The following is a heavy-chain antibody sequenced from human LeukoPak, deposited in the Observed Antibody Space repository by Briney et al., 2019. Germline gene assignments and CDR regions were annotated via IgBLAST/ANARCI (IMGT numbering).Heavy chain of an antibody. CDR1: GFIFSSDN. D-gene: IGHD3-22*01. V-gene: IGHV3-64*04. Sequence: GGSLRLSCSASGFIFSSDNMHWVRQAPGKGLEYVSGISKNEDSTFYADSMQARFTISRDNAKNSLYLQMNSLRAEDTAVYYCARDLLYYYDSSGYLDYWGQGTLVTVSS. J-gene: IGHJ4*02. CDR2: ISKNEDST. CDR3: ARDLLYYYDSSGYLDY.